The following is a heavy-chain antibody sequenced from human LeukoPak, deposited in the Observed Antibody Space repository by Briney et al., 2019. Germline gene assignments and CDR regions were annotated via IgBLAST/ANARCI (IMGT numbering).Heavy chain of an antibody. CDR3: ARSERITIFGVVISWYFDY. V-gene: IGHV4-34*01. CDR1: GGSFSGYY. Sequence: PSETLSLTCAVYGGSFSGYYWSWIRQPPGKGLEWIGGINHSGSTNYNPSLKSRVTISVDTSKNQFSLKLSSVTAADTAVYYCARSERITIFGVVISWYFDYWGQGTLVTVSS. D-gene: IGHD3-3*01. J-gene: IGHJ4*02. CDR2: INHSGST.